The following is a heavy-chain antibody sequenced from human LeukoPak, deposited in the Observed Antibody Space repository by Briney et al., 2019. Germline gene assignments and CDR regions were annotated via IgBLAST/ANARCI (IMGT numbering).Heavy chain of an antibody. CDR3: ASGEQLVPYYYYMDV. Sequence: GGSLRLSCAASGFTFSSYSMNWVRQAPGKGLEWVSSISSSSYIYYAGSVKGRFTISRDNAKNSLYLQMNSLRAEDTAVYYCASGEQLVPYYYYMDVWGKGTTVTVSS. CDR2: ISSSSYI. V-gene: IGHV3-21*01. CDR1: GFTFSSYS. J-gene: IGHJ6*03. D-gene: IGHD6-6*01.